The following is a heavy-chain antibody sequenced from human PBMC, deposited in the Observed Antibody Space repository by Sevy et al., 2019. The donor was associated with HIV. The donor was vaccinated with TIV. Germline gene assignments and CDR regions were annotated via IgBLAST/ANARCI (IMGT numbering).Heavy chain of an antibody. J-gene: IGHJ4*02. Sequence: GGSLRLSCAASGFIFSDYWMTWVRQAPGKGLEWVATIRLDGSARYYASSVKGRFTISRDNAKNSLFLQMNSLRGEDTAVYYCARAFRREAYTPDYWGQGSLVTVSS. CDR2: IRLDGSAR. V-gene: IGHV3-7*03. CDR3: ARAFRREAYTPDY. CDR1: GFIFSDYW. D-gene: IGHD4-4*01.